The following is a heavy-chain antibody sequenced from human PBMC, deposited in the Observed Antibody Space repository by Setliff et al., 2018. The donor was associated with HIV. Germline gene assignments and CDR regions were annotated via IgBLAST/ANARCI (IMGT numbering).Heavy chain of an antibody. J-gene: IGHJ3*02. CDR2: LNGASSTV. V-gene: IGHV3-11*01. D-gene: IGHD2-21*01. CDR3: ARLAVEKQFDI. CDR1: GFRFSDYY. Sequence: GGTLRLSCEASGFRFSDYYMSWLRQAPGKGLEWISYLNGASSTVYYADSVKGRFAVSRDNTEKTLFLQMNDLKTEDTAIYYCARLAVEKQFDIWGQGTTFTVSS.